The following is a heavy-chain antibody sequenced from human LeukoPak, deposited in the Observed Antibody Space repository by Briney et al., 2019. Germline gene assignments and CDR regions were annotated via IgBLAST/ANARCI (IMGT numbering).Heavy chain of an antibody. V-gene: IGHV3-30*03. D-gene: IGHD1-14*01. CDR3: ARHQNLNWFDP. J-gene: IGHJ5*02. CDR2: ISYDGSNK. CDR1: GFTFSRYG. Sequence: PGGSLRLSCAASGFTFSRYGMHWVRQAPGKGLEWVAVISYDGSNKYYADSVKGRFTISRDNSKNTLYLQMNSLRAEDTAVYYCARHQNLNWFDPWGQGTLVTVSS.